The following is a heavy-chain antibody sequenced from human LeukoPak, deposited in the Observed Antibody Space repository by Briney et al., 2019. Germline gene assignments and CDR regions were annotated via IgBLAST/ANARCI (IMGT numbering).Heavy chain of an antibody. J-gene: IGHJ4*02. CDR2: IYHSGST. CDR3: ARDRAVTTFDY. D-gene: IGHD4-17*01. Sequence: SETLSLTCAVSGYSISSGYYWGWIRQPPGKGLEWIGNIYHSGSTYYNPSLKSRVTISVDTSKNQFSLKLSSVTAADTAVYYCARDRAVTTFDYWGQGPLVTVSS. CDR1: GYSISSGYY. V-gene: IGHV4-38-2*02.